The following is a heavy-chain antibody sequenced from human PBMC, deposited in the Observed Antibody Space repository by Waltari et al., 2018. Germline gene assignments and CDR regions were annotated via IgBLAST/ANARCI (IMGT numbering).Heavy chain of an antibody. CDR1: SNAW. V-gene: IGHV3-15*01. CDR2: IKSKTDGGTT. CDR3: TTLFGDFWSGYFFDY. Sequence: SNAWMSWVRQAPGKGLEWVGRIKSKTDGGTTDYAAPVKGRFTISRDDSENTLYLQMNSLKTEDTAVYYCTTLFGDFWSGYFFDYWGQGTLVTVSS. J-gene: IGHJ4*02. D-gene: IGHD3-3*01.